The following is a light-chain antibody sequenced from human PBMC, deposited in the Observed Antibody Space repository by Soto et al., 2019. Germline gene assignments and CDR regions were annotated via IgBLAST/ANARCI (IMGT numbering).Light chain of an antibody. Sequence: QSVLTQPPSVSGAPGQRVTISCTGSSSNIAAGYDVHWYQQLPGTAPKLLISGNSNRPSGVPDRFSGPKSGTSASLAITGLQAEDEADYYCQSYDSSLSGSYVFGTGTKVTVL. CDR3: QSYDSSLSGSYV. J-gene: IGLJ1*01. CDR2: GNS. V-gene: IGLV1-40*01. CDR1: SSNIAAGYD.